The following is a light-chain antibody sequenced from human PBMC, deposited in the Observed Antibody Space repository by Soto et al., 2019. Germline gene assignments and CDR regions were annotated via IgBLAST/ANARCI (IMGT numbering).Light chain of an antibody. CDR3: QQYNNWPRT. V-gene: IGKV3-15*01. CDR2: GAS. CDR1: QSVSSD. Sequence: EIVMTQSPATLSVSPWERATLSCGASQSVSSDLAWYHQKPGQAPRLLIYGASTRATGIPARFSGSGSGTEFTLTINSLQSEDFAVYYCQQYNNWPRTFGQGTKVDIK. J-gene: IGKJ1*01.